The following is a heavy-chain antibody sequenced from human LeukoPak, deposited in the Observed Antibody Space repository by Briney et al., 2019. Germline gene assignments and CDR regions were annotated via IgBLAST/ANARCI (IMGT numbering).Heavy chain of an antibody. Sequence: SETLSLTCTVSGGSISSYYWSWIRQPPGKRLEWIGYIYYSGSTNYNPSLKSRVTISVDTSKNQFSLKLNSVTAADTAVYYCARDYGGNSNYYYYGMDVWGQGTTVTVSS. D-gene: IGHD4-23*01. V-gene: IGHV4-59*01. CDR3: ARDYGGNSNYYYYGMDV. CDR1: GGSISSYY. CDR2: IYYSGST. J-gene: IGHJ6*02.